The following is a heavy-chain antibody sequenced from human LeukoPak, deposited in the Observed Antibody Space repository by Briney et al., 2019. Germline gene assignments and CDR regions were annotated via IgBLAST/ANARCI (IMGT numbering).Heavy chain of an antibody. Sequence: APSVKVSCKASGGTFSSYTISWVRQAPGQGLEWMGRIIPILGIANYAQKFQGRVTITADKSTSTAYMELSSLRSEDTAVYYCARDGYGDYSPRNYYYGMDVWGQGTTVTVSS. CDR3: ARDGYGDYSPRNYYYGMDV. V-gene: IGHV1-69*04. J-gene: IGHJ6*02. D-gene: IGHD4-17*01. CDR1: GGTFSSYT. CDR2: IIPILGIA.